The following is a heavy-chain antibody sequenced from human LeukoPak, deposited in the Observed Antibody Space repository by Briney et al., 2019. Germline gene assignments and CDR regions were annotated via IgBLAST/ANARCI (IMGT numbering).Heavy chain of an antibody. CDR2: IIPIFGTA. D-gene: IGHD5-12*01. CDR1: GGTFSSYA. J-gene: IGHJ4*02. CDR3: ARDYSGYPGGATGY. Sequence: SVKVSCKASGGTFSSYAISWVRQAPGQGLEWMGRIIPIFGTANYAQKFQGRVTITADKSTSTAYMELSSLRSEDTAVYCCARDYSGYPGGATGYWGQGTLVTVSS. V-gene: IGHV1-69*06.